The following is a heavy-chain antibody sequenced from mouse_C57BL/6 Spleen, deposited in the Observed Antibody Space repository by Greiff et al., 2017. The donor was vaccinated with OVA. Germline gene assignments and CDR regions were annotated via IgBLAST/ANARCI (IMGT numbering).Heavy chain of an antibody. D-gene: IGHD1-1*01. CDR3: ARHYGSSYPLSYFDY. CDR2: IDPSDSYT. J-gene: IGHJ2*01. Sequence: VQLQQPGAELVKPGASVKLSCKASGYTFTSYWMQWVKQRPGQGLEWIGEIDPSDSYTNYNQKFKGKATLTVEPYSSTAYMQLSSLTSEDSAVYYCARHYGSSYPLSYFDYWGQGTTLTVSS. CDR1: GYTFTSYW. V-gene: IGHV1-50*01.